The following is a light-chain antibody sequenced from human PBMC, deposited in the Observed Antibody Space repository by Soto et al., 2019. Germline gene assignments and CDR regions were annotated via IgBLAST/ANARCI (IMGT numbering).Light chain of an antibody. V-gene: IGLV1-40*01. CDR1: SSNIGAGYD. CDR2: GNS. CDR3: QSYDSSLSGVV. J-gene: IGLJ2*01. Sequence: QSVLTQPPSVSGAPGQRGTISCTGSSSNIGAGYDVHWYQQIPGTAPKLLIYGNSNRPSGVPDRFSGSKSGTSASLAIAGLQAEDEADYYCQSYDSSLSGVVFGRGTKLTVL.